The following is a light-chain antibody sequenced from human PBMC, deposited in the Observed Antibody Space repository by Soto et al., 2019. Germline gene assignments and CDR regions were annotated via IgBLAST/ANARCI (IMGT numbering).Light chain of an antibody. CDR3: QQHSHWPTWT. CDR1: QNINNY. Sequence: DIQMTQPPSSLSASVGDKVTITCQASQNINNYLNWYQQKPGRAPKLLIYDASNLEAGVPSRFRGSGSGTDFTFTISRLQPEDIAVYYCQQHSHWPTWTFGQGNKVDNQ. V-gene: IGKV1-33*01. J-gene: IGKJ1*01. CDR2: DAS.